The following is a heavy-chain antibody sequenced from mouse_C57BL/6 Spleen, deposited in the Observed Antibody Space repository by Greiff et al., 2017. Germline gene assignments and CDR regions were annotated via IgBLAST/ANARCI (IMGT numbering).Heavy chain of an antibody. V-gene: IGHV1-82*01. J-gene: IGHJ4*01. CDR2: IYPGDGDT. CDR3: AIYGSTLYYAMDY. Sequence: QVQLQQSGPELVKPGASVEISCKASGYAFSSSWMNWVKQRPGKGLEWIGRIYPGDGDTNYNGKFKGKATLTADKSSSTAYMQLSSLTSEDSAVYFCAIYGSTLYYAMDYWGQGTSVTVSS. D-gene: IGHD1-1*01. CDR1: GYAFSSSW.